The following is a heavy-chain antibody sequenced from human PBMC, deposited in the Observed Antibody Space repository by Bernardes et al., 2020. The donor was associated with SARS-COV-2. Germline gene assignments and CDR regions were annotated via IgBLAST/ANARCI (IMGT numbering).Heavy chain of an antibody. CDR1: GYTFSDSY. J-gene: IGHJ6*02. V-gene: IGHV1-2*02. D-gene: IGHD1-7*01. Sequence: ASVKVSCKASGYTFSDSYIHGVRQAPGQGLAWMGWINPTNGGTNYAANFQGRLFMTTDASISTANMELRRLTSDDSAIYYCARGRTARWGNYNLDVWGQGTTVTVSS. CDR2: INPTNGGT. CDR3: ARGRTARWGNYNLDV.